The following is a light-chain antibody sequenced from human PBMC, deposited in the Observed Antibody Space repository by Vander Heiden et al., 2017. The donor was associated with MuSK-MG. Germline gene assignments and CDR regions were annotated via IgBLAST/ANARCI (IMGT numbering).Light chain of an antibody. Sequence: DTQMTQSPSTLSASVGDRVTITCRASQSISSWLAWYQQKPGKAPKLLIYKASSLESGVPSRFSGSGSGTEFTLTISSLQPDDFATYYCQQDNSYSLTFGGGTKVEIK. CDR1: QSISSW. J-gene: IGKJ4*01. CDR3: QQDNSYSLT. V-gene: IGKV1-5*03. CDR2: KAS.